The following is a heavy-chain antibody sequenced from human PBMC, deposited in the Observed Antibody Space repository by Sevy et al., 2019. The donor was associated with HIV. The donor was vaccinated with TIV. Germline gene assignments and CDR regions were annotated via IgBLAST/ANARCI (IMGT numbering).Heavy chain of an antibody. CDR3: ARDRVTIFGVTIDYYFDY. Sequence: SETLSLTCTVSGDSISNYYWSWIRQPAGKGLEWVGRIYDSGSATYNPSLEIRVTMSAVTTKNQLSLKLNSVTAADPAAYDCARDRVTIFGVTIDYYFDYWGQGTLVTVSS. V-gene: IGHV4-4*07. D-gene: IGHD3-3*01. J-gene: IGHJ4*02. CDR1: GDSISNYY. CDR2: IYDSGSA.